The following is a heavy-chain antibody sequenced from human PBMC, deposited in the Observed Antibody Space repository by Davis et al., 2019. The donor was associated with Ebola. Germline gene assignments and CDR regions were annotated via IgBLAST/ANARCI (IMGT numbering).Heavy chain of an antibody. V-gene: IGHV3-7*03. D-gene: IGHD6-6*01. CDR1: GFTFSSYS. J-gene: IGHJ4*02. CDR2: IKQDGSEK. Sequence: GESLKISCAASGFTFSSYSMNWVRQAPGKGLEWVANIKQDGSEKYYVDSVKGRFTISRDNAKNSLYLQMNSLRAEDTAVYYCARDRKFLSSSFLDYWGQGTLVTVSS. CDR3: ARDRKFLSSSFLDY.